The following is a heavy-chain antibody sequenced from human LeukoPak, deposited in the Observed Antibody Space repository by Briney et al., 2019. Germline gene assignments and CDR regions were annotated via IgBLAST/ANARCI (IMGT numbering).Heavy chain of an antibody. Sequence: PGGSLRLSCAASGFTFSSYGMTWVRQAPGKGLERVSGITDSGGGTYYADSVKGRFTISRDNSKNTLYLQMNSLRAEDTAVYYCAKVGYSYGPLDCWGQGTLVTVSS. CDR3: AKVGYSYGPLDC. CDR2: ITDSGGGT. CDR1: GFTFSSYG. V-gene: IGHV3-23*01. D-gene: IGHD5-18*01. J-gene: IGHJ4*02.